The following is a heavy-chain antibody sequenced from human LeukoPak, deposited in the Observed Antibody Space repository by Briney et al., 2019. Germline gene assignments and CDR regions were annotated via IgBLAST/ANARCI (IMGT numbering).Heavy chain of an antibody. Sequence: PGRSLRLSCAASGLTFSSYAMHWVRQAPGKGLEWVAVISYDGSNKYYADSVKGRFTISRDNAKNSLYLQMNSLRAEDTALYYCAKDLGYCSGGSCYEFDYWGQGTLVTVSS. V-gene: IGHV3-30-3*01. J-gene: IGHJ4*02. CDR2: ISYDGSNK. CDR1: GLTFSSYA. D-gene: IGHD2-15*01. CDR3: AKDLGYCSGGSCYEFDY.